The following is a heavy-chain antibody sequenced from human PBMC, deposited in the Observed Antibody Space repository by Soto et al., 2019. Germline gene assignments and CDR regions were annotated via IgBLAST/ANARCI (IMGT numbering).Heavy chain of an antibody. CDR2: ISGSGDST. V-gene: IGHV3-23*01. CDR3: AKGTGYYPRGGED. D-gene: IGHD3-9*01. Sequence: EVQLLESGGGLVQPGGSLRLSCVASGFTFSNYAMNWVRQAPGKGLEWVSAISGSGDSTYHADSVKGRFTISRDNSKNMLFRQMNSLRAEDTALYYCAKGTGYYPRGGEDWGQGTLVTVSS. J-gene: IGHJ4*02. CDR1: GFTFSNYA.